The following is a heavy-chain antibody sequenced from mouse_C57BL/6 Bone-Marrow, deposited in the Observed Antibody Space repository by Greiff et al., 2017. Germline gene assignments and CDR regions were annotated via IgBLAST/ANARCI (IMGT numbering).Heavy chain of an antibody. CDR3: ARCICLLRRYWYFDV. D-gene: IGHD1-1*01. CDR2: IYPRSGNT. CDR1: GYTFTSYG. Sequence: QVQLKESGAELARPGASVKLSCKASGYTFTSYGISWVKQRTGQGLEWIGEIYPRSGNTYYNEKFKGKATLTADKSSSTAYMELRSLTSEDSAVYFCARCICLLRRYWYFDVWGTGTTVTVSS. V-gene: IGHV1-81*01. J-gene: IGHJ1*03.